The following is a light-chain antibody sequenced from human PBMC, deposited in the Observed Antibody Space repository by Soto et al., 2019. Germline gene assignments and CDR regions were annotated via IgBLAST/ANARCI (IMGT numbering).Light chain of an antibody. J-gene: IGKJ2*01. CDR2: GAA. CDR1: QSISSD. V-gene: IGKV3-15*01. Sequence: DTLMTQSPATLSVSPGEIDTLSCRASQSISSDLAWYQHKPGQAPRLLIYGAATTATGIPVRFSGSGSGTDFTLTISSLQSEDFAVYYCQQYNNWPRTFGQGTELEIK. CDR3: QQYNNWPRT.